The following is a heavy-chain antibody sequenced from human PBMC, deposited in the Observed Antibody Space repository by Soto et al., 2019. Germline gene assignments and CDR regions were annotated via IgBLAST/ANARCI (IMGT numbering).Heavy chain of an antibody. V-gene: IGHV1-69*13. CDR3: ARDAHSSSSMWFDP. Sequence: GASVKVSCKASGGNFSSYAISWVRQAPGQGLEWMGGIIPIFGTANYAQKFQGGVTITADESTSTAYMELSSLRSEDTAVYYCARDAHSSSSMWFDPWGQGTRVTVSP. CDR2: IIPIFGTA. D-gene: IGHD6-6*01. J-gene: IGHJ5*02. CDR1: GGNFSSYA.